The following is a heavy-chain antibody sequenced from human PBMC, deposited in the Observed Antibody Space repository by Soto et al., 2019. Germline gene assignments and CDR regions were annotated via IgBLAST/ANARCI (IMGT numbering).Heavy chain of an antibody. J-gene: IGHJ4*02. CDR3: VKDGIRGIHIDK. Sequence: VGSLRLSCTASGFTLSSYPMSWVRQTPGKGLQWVASVSVDPGNTYYADSVKGRFTISRDNSRYTLYLQMNNVTAEDTAVYYCVKDGIRGIHIDKWGQGTLVTVSS. CDR2: VSVDPGNT. V-gene: IGHV3-23*01. CDR1: GFTLSSYP.